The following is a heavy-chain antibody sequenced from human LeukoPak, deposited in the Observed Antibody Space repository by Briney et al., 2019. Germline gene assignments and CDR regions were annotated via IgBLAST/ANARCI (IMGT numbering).Heavy chain of an antibody. D-gene: IGHD3-10*01. CDR1: GYSFTNYW. Sequence: GESLQISCKGSGYSFTNYWIGWVRQMPGKGQEWMGIIYPGDSDTRYSPSFQGQVTISADKSISTAYLQWSSLKASDTAMYYCARPTYGSGSYVDYWGQGTLVTVSS. J-gene: IGHJ4*02. CDR2: IYPGDSDT. CDR3: ARPTYGSGSYVDY. V-gene: IGHV5-51*01.